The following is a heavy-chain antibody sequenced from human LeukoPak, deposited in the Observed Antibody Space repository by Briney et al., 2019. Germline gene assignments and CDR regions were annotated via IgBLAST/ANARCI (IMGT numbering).Heavy chain of an antibody. J-gene: IGHJ4*02. V-gene: IGHV3-23*01. CDR3: ATTDRYCSGGSCYSGLFDY. Sequence: GGSLRLSCAVSGFTFSSYAMSWVRQAPGKGLEWVSAISGSGGSTYYADSVKGRFTISRDNSKNTLYLQMNSLRAEDTAVYYCATTDRYCSGGSCYSGLFDYWGQGTLVTVSS. CDR2: ISGSGGST. CDR1: GFTFSSYA. D-gene: IGHD2-15*01.